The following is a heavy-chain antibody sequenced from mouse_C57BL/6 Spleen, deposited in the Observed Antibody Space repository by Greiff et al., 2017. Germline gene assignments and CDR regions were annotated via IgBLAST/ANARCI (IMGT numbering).Heavy chain of an antibody. J-gene: IGHJ3*01. CDR2: ISNGGGST. D-gene: IGHD2-3*01. CDR1: GFTFSDYY. V-gene: IGHV5-12*01. Sequence: EVNVVESGGGLVQPGGSLKLSCAASGFTFSDYYMYWVRQTPEKRLEWVAYISNGGGSTYYPDTVKGRFTISRENAKNTLYLQMSRLKSDDTAMYYCARREDGYSWFAYWGQGPLVTVSA. CDR3: ARREDGYSWFAY.